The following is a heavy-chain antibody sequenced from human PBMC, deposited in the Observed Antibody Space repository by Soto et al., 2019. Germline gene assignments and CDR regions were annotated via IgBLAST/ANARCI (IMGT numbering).Heavy chain of an antibody. V-gene: IGHV4-59*01. CDR2: IHNSGST. Sequence: SETLSLTCTVSGGSFTSYYWSWIRQPPGKGLGWIGYIHNSGSTSYNPSLQSRVTISADVSKNQFSLDLRSVTAADTAVYYCARRWSGTDYWGHGTLVTVSS. CDR3: ARRWSGTDY. CDR1: GGSFTSYY. D-gene: IGHD3-10*01. J-gene: IGHJ4*01.